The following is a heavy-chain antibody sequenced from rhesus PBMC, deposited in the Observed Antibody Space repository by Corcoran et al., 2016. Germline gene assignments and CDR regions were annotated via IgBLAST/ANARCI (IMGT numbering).Heavy chain of an antibody. CDR3: ARDGGHSSGWGFDC. Sequence: QVQLQESGPGLVKPSETLSLTCAVSAYAISSSYGWSWIRQSPGRGREWIGYIGGRSAGPPYCPSLQRRVTLSKDTATNQFSLRLTSGPAADTAVYYCARDGGHSSGWGFDCWGQGVLVTVSS. V-gene: IGHV4-127*01. J-gene: IGHJ4*01. D-gene: IGHD6-31*01. CDR1: AYAISSSYG. CDR2: IGGRSAGP.